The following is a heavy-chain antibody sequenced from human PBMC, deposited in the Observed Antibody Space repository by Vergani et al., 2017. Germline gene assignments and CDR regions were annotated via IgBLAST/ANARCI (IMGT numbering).Heavy chain of an antibody. CDR1: GYTFTSYD. Sequence: QVQLVQSGAEVKKPGASVKVSCKASGYTFTSYDINWVRQATGQGLEWMGWMNPNSGNTGYAQKFQGRVTMTRNTSISTAYMGLSSLRSGDTAVYYWARGRSYYDFWSGYPERGWFDPWGQGTLVTVSS. V-gene: IGHV1-8*01. CDR3: ARGRSYYDFWSGYPERGWFDP. J-gene: IGHJ5*02. D-gene: IGHD3-3*01. CDR2: MNPNSGNT.